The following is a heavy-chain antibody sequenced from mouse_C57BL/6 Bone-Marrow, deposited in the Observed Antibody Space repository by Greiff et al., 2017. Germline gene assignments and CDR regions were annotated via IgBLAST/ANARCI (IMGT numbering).Heavy chain of an antibody. CDR1: GFNIKNTY. CDR2: IDPANGNT. CDR3: ARGGNYVRPDY. J-gene: IGHJ2*01. Sequence: VHVKQSVAELVRPGASVKLSCTASGFNIKNTYMHWVKQRPEQGLEWIGRIDPANGNTNYAPKFQGKATITADTSSNTAYLQLSSLKSEDTAIYYLARGGNYVRPDYWGQGTTLTVSS. V-gene: IGHV14-3*01. D-gene: IGHD2-1*01.